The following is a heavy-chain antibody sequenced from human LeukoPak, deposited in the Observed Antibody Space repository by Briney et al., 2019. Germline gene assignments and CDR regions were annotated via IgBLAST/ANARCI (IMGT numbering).Heavy chain of an antibody. V-gene: IGHV3-23*01. CDR1: GFTFSSYP. Sequence: PGGSLRLSCTASGFTFSSYPMYWVRQASGKGLEWVSAISGDGKNTYYAESMKGRFTLSRDNSKDTLYLQMNSLRAEDTAVYYCASSRVYGSHDYWGQGTLVTVSS. CDR2: ISGDGKNT. J-gene: IGHJ4*02. CDR3: ASSRVYGSHDY. D-gene: IGHD3-10*01.